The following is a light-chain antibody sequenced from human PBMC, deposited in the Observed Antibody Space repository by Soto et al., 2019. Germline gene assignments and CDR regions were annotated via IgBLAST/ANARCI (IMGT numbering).Light chain of an antibody. CDR1: SSYVGSYNF. Sequence: QTGVAQPAPVSGSPWQSINISFTRTSSYVGSYNFVSWYQQHPGEVPKVMIYEVSKRPSGVSDRFSGSKSGNTASLTISGLQAEDEADYYCCSDAGRSTYVFGTRNKVTFL. CDR3: CSDAGRSTYV. CDR2: EVS. J-gene: IGLJ1*01. V-gene: IGLV2-23*02.